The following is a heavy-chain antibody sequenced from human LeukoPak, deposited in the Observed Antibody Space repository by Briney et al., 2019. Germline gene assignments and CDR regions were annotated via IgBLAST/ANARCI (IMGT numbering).Heavy chain of an antibody. D-gene: IGHD1-26*01. J-gene: IGHJ5*02. CDR3: ARDIPGATAWFDP. CDR2: IYYSGRT. CDR1: SGSISSYH. V-gene: IGHV4-59*12. Sequence: SETLSLTCTVSSGSISSYHWNWIRQPPGKGLEWIGYIYYSGRTNYNPSLRSRVTISLDTSKNQFSLKLTSVTAADTAVYYCARDIPGATAWFDPWGQGTLVTVSS.